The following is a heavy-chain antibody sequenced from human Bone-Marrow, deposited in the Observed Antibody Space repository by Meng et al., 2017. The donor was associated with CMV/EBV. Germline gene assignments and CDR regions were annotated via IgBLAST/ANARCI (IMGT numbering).Heavy chain of an antibody. CDR2: IYPGDSDT. CDR1: GYSFTTYW. D-gene: IGHD1-26*01. Sequence: GESLKISCKGSGYSFTTYWIGWVRQMPGKGLEWMGTIYPGDSDTRYSPSFQGQVTISADKSVSTAYPQWSRLKASDSAMYYCVRQATADYWGQGTLVTVSS. V-gene: IGHV5-51*01. CDR3: VRQATADY. J-gene: IGHJ4*02.